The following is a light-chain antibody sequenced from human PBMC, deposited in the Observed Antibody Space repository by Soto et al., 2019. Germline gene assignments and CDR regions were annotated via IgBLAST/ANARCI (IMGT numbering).Light chain of an antibody. CDR3: QVWHSISDHSV. Sequence: SYELTQPPSVSVAPGKTATITCGGDDIGSKSVHWYQQRPGQAPVVVIYYDSDRPSGIPERFSGSNSGNTATLTISRVEAGDEADYYCQVWHSISDHSVFGTGTKVTVL. CDR2: YDS. J-gene: IGLJ1*01. V-gene: IGLV3-21*04. CDR1: DIGSKS.